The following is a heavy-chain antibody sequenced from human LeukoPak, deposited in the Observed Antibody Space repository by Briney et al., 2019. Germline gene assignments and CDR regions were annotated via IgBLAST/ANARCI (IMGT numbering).Heavy chain of an antibody. CDR1: GFTFDDYA. CDR2: ISWNSGSI. Sequence: GGSLRLSCAASGFTFDDYAMHWVRQAPGKGLEWVSGISWNSGSIGYADSVKGRFTISRDNAKNSLYLQMNSLRAEDTAVYYCAKVPEPLTVDTAMVTRQGAYYYYGMDVWGQGTTVTVSS. CDR3: AKVPEPLTVDTAMVTRQGAYYYYGMDV. D-gene: IGHD5-18*01. J-gene: IGHJ6*02. V-gene: IGHV3-9*01.